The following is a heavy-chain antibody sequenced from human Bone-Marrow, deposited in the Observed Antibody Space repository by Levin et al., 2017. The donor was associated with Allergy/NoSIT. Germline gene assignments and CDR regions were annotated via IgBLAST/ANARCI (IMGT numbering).Heavy chain of an antibody. Sequence: GESLKISCAASGFTISDYYMSWIRQAPGKGLEWVSYIRSSSSYTNHADFVEGRFTISRDNAKNSLFLQMNSLRAEDTAVYYCARESGQLGYYNYYGMEVWGQGTTVTVSS. CDR3: ARESGQLGYYNYYGMEV. V-gene: IGHV3-11*05. J-gene: IGHJ6*02. D-gene: IGHD6-13*01. CDR2: IRSSSSYT. CDR1: GFTISDYY.